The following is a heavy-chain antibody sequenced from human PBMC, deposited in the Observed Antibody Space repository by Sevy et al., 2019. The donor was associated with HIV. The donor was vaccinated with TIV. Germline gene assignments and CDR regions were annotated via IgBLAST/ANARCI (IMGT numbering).Heavy chain of an antibody. J-gene: IGHJ6*02. CDR2: IYYNGHT. V-gene: IGHV4-39*01. CDR3: ARAAGGYDYDYGMDV. CDR1: GGTIVSSGHY. D-gene: IGHD5-12*01. Sequence: SETLSLTCSVSGGTIVSSGHYWGWIRQTPGKGLEWIGSIYYNGHTYYNPSLNSRLTISIDTSKNQFSLNLSSVTAADTAIYFCARAAGGYDYDYGMDVWGQGTTVTVSS.